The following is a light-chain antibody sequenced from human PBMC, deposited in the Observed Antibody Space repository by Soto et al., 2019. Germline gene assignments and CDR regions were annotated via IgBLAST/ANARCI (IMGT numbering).Light chain of an antibody. CDR2: RGT. CDR1: SSVVGAYDA. CDR3: CSSAPESTYV. V-gene: IGLV2-23*01. Sequence: QSALAQPASVSGSPGQSITISCTGTSSVVGAYDAVSWYQQHPGKAPQVIIYRGTKRPSGVSTRFSGSVSGNTASLTVSGLQAEDEAEYFCCSSAPESTYVFGTGTKLTVL. J-gene: IGLJ1*01.